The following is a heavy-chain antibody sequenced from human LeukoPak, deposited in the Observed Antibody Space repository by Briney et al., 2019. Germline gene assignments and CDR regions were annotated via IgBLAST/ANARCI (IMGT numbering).Heavy chain of an antibody. CDR3: ANYRSGGGYYSGLEH. CDR2: TSGSGDIR. D-gene: IGHD2-15*01. Sequence: PGVSLRLSCAASGFTFKNYAMTWVRQAPGKGLEWVSRTSGSGDIRLYADSVKGRFTISRTNSENRLYLQMNSLRADDSGVYYCANYRSGGGYYSGLEHWGQGTQVTVSS. V-gene: IGHV3-23*01. CDR1: GFTFKNYA. J-gene: IGHJ1*01.